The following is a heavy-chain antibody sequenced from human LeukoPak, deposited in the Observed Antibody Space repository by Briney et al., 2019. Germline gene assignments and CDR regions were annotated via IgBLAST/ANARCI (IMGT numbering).Heavy chain of an antibody. D-gene: IGHD1-26*01. Sequence: GGSLRLSCAASGFTFSSYWMSWVRQAPGKGLEWVANIKQDGSEKHYVDSVKGRFTISRDNAKNSLYLQMNSLRAEGTAVYYCATDSRIVGATGASDIWGQGTMVTVSS. CDR2: IKQDGSEK. J-gene: IGHJ3*02. V-gene: IGHV3-7*01. CDR3: ATDSRIVGATGASDI. CDR1: GFTFSSYW.